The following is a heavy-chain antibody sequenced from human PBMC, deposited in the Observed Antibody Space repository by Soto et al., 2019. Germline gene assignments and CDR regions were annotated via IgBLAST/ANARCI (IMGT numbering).Heavy chain of an antibody. Sequence: SDTLSLTCTVSGGSISIYYWSWIRQPPGKGLEWIGYIYYSGSTNYNPSLKSRVTISVDTSKNQFSLKLSSVTAADTAVYYCARDKASYIWGSYRHNLNIDYWGQGTLVTVSS. V-gene: IGHV4-59*01. CDR2: IYYSGST. CDR3: ARDKASYIWGSYRHNLNIDY. D-gene: IGHD3-16*02. CDR1: GGSISIYY. J-gene: IGHJ4*02.